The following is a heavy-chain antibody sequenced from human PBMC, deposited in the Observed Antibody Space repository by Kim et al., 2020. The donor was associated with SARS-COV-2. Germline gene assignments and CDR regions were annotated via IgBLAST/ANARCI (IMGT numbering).Heavy chain of an antibody. J-gene: IGHJ4*02. CDR3: ASLSY. D-gene: IGHD3-16*02. CDR1: GGSISSYY. V-gene: IGHV4-59*13. Sequence: SETLSLTCTVSGGSISSYYWSWIRQPPGRGLEWIGYIYYSGSTNYNPSLKSRVTISVDTSKNQFSLKLSSVTAADTAVYYCASLSYWGQGTLVTVSS. CDR2: IYYSGST.